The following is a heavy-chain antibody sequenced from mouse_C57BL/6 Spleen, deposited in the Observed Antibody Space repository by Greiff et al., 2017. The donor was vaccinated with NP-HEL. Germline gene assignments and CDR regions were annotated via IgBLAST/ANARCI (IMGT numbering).Heavy chain of an antibody. CDR2: IDPETGGT. CDR1: GYTFTDYE. D-gene: IGHD5-5*01. J-gene: IGHJ2*01. V-gene: IGHV1-15*01. Sequence: VQLVESGAELVRPGASVTLSCTASGYTFTDYEMHWVKQTPVHGLEWIGAIDPETGGTAYNQKFKGKAILTADKSSSTAHMELRSLTSEDSAVYYCTRLLPTDYWGQGTTLTVSS. CDR3: TRLLPTDY.